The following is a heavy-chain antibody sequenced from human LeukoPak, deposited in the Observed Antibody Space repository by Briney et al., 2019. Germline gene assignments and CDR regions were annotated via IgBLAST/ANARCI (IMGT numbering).Heavy chain of an antibody. Sequence: GGSLRLSCAASGFTFDSYAMSWVRQTPGKGLEWVSTITDSGVSTYYADSVKGRFTISRDNYKNTLYLQMNSLRAEDTAVYYCAKGGDTSMEIDYWGQGTLVTVSS. D-gene: IGHD5-18*01. CDR3: AKGGDTSMEIDY. V-gene: IGHV3-23*01. J-gene: IGHJ4*02. CDR2: ITDSGVST. CDR1: GFTFDSYA.